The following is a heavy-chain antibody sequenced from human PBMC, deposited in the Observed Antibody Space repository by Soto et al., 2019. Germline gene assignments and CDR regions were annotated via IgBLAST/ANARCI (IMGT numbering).Heavy chain of an antibody. CDR3: AAEGIQLWT. J-gene: IGHJ5*02. CDR2: ISVYSGNT. D-gene: IGHD5-18*01. CDR1: GYTFTSYG. Sequence: SVKVSCKASGYTFTSYGIIWVRQAPGQGLEWIGWISVYSGNTNYAQKFQERVTITRDMSTSTAYMELSSLRSEDTAVYYCAAEGIQLWTWGQGTLVTV. V-gene: IGHV1-58*02.